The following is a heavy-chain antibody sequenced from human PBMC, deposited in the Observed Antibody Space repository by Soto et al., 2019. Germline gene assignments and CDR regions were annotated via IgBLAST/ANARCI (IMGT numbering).Heavy chain of an antibody. CDR2: ISDVGTT. Sequence: SESLSRTCTVFGGSIDSYYWSWIRQAPGKGLEWIGHISDVGTTNYNPSLGSRVTISVDTSRKLFSLKLSSVTAADTAVYFCARDRWMSRANWFDPWGPGTLVTVSS. CDR3: ARDRWMSRANWFDP. CDR1: GGSIDSYY. V-gene: IGHV4-59*12. D-gene: IGHD2-2*03. J-gene: IGHJ5*02.